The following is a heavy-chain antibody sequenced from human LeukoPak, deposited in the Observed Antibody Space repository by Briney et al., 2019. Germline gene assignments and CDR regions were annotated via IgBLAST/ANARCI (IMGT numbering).Heavy chain of an antibody. CDR2: INPNSGDA. J-gene: IGHJ4*02. V-gene: IGHV1-2*02. CDR1: GYTFTGYY. Sequence: ASVKVSCKASGYTFTGYYMHWVRQAPGQGLEWMGWINPNSGDANYAQKFQGRVTMTRDTSISTAYMELSRLRSDDTAVYYCAYSSGYYYAVFDYWGQGTLVTVSS. CDR3: AYSSGYYYAVFDY. D-gene: IGHD3-22*01.